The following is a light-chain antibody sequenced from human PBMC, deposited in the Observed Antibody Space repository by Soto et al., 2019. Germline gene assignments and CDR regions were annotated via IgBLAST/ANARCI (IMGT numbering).Light chain of an antibody. CDR3: QQYNNWPPWT. Sequence: RVMTQSPDTLSVSPGEIATLSFSASQYVGTRLAWYQHKPGQAPRLLTYYTSNRATGIPARFSGSGSGTEFTLTISSLQSEDFAVYYCQQYNNWPPWTFGQGTKVDIK. J-gene: IGKJ1*01. CDR1: QYVGTR. V-gene: IGKV3D-15*01. CDR2: YTS.